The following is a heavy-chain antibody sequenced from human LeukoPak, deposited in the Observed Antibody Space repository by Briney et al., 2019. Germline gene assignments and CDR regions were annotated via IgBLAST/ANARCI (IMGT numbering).Heavy chain of an antibody. J-gene: IGHJ4*01. CDR3: ARNAYYSADY. Sequence: PSETLSLTCTVSGYSISSGYYWGWIRQPPGKGLEWIGEIFHSGSTNYNPSLKSRVTISVDNSKNHFSLTVNSVTAADTAVYYCARNAYYSADYWGRGTLVTVSS. CDR1: GYSISSGYY. D-gene: IGHD4/OR15-4a*01. CDR2: IFHSGST. V-gene: IGHV4-38-2*02.